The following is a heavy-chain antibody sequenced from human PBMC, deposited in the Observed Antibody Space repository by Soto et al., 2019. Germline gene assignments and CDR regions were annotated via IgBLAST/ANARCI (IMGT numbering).Heavy chain of an antibody. CDR2: IGADNGDT. V-gene: IGHV1-18*01. J-gene: IGHJ5*02. CDR3: ARDWKGAEGFDP. D-gene: IGHD1-1*01. CDR1: GYTFSTYG. Sequence: QVQLVQSGAEVKKPGASVKVSCKASGYTFSTYGFSWVRQAPGQGLEWMGWIGADNGDTNYAQNFQGRVTMTTDTSTTTSSMELRSLTSEETAVYFCARDWKGAEGFDPWGQGTLVTVSS.